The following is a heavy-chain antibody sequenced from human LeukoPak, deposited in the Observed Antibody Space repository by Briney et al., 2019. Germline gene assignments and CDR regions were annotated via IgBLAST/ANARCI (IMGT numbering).Heavy chain of an antibody. CDR1: GGTFSSYA. CDR3: ARAAGDHYYDSSGYPLRRGAFDI. J-gene: IGHJ3*02. CDR2: IIPIFGTA. D-gene: IGHD3-22*01. Sequence: SVKVSCKASGGTFSSYAISWVRQAPGQGLEWMGGIIPIFGTANYAQKFQGRVTITADESTSTAYMELSSLRSEDTAVYYCARAAGDHYYDSSGYPLRRGAFDIWGQGTMVTVSS. V-gene: IGHV1-69*01.